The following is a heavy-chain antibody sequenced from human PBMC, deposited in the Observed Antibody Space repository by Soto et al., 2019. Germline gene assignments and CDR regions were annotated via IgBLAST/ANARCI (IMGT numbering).Heavy chain of an antibody. J-gene: IGHJ4*02. V-gene: IGHV4-30-4*01. Sequence: SETLSLTCSVSGGTINSGDYFWSWIRQPPGKGLEWIGSIFYTGSTYYSPSLKSRASMSMDTSKKLFSLRLRSLTAADTAVYFCARVKATLYRHYYFDYWGQGTPVTVSS. CDR1: GGTINSGDYF. CDR2: IFYTGST. D-gene: IGHD5-12*01. CDR3: ARVKATLYRHYYFDY.